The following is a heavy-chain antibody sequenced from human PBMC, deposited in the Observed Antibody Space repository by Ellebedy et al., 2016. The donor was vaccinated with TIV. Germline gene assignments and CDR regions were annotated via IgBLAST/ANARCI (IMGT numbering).Heavy chain of an antibody. J-gene: IGHJ4*02. V-gene: IGHV5-51*01. D-gene: IGHD3-3*01. CDR3: ARAATYDFWSD. Sequence: GESLKISCKGSGYSFTSYWIGWVRQMPGKGLEWVGIIFPGDSDTRYSPSFEGQVTISADKSISTAYLQWRSLKASDTAIYYCARAATYDFWSDWGQGTLVTVSS. CDR2: IFPGDSDT. CDR1: GYSFTSYW.